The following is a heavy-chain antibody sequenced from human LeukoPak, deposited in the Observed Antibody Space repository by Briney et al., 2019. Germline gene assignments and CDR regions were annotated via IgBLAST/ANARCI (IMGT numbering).Heavy chain of an antibody. J-gene: IGHJ4*02. CDR3: AKVAKYYYGSETYYFFEH. V-gene: IGHV3-21*01. D-gene: IGHD3-10*01. Sequence: GGSLRLSCAASGFTFSSYSMNWVRQAPGKGLEWVSSISSSSSYIYYADSVKGRFTISRDNAKNSLYLQMNSLRVEDTAVYYCAKVAKYYYGSETYYFFEHWGQGPPVPASS. CDR1: GFTFSSYS. CDR2: ISSSSSYI.